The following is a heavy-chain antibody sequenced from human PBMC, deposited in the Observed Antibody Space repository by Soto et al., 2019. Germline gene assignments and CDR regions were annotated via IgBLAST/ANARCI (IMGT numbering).Heavy chain of an antibody. CDR3: ARDHELRYCSSTSCGKDV. Sequence: PSQTLSLTCAISGDSVSSNSAAWNWIRQSPSRGLEWLGRTYYRSKWYNDYAVSVKSRITINPDTSKNQFSLQLNSVTPEDTAVYYCARDHELRYCSSTSCGKDVWGQGTTVTVSS. D-gene: IGHD2-2*01. CDR1: GDSVSSNSAA. J-gene: IGHJ6*02. CDR2: TYYRSKWYN. V-gene: IGHV6-1*01.